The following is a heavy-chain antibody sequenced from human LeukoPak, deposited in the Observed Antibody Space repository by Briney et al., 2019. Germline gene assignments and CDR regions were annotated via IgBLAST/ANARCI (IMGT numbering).Heavy chain of an antibody. CDR1: GYTFTGYY. J-gene: IGHJ1*01. Sequence: GASVKVSCKASGYTFTGYYMHRVRQAPGQGLEWMGRINPNSGGTNYAQKFQGRVTMTRDTSISTAYMELSRLRSDDTAVYYCARVYYYGSGSYSAGAEYFQHWGQGTLVTVSS. D-gene: IGHD3-10*01. CDR3: ARVYYYGSGSYSAGAEYFQH. CDR2: INPNSGGT. V-gene: IGHV1-2*06.